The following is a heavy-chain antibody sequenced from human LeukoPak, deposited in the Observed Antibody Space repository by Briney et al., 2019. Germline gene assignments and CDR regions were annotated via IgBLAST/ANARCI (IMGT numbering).Heavy chain of an antibody. J-gene: IGHJ2*01. Sequence: GESLKISCQASGYSFTTYWIAWVRPVPGRGLEWMGIIYPADSDTRYSPSFQGQVTVSADKSIRTVYLQWSSLYASDTAMYYCARRLPVVGRNYYFDLWGRGTLVTVSS. V-gene: IGHV5-51*01. CDR1: GYSFTTYW. D-gene: IGHD2-2*01. CDR3: ARRLPVVGRNYYFDL. CDR2: IYPADSDT.